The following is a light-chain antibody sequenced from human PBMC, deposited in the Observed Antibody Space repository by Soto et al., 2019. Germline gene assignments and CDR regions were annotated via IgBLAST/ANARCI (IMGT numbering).Light chain of an antibody. Sequence: DIQMTQSPSTLSASVGDRVTITCRASQTISNWLAWYQQKPGKAPRLLIYDASTLESGVPSRFCGSASGTEFTLTISSLQPDDFATYYCQQHTFGQGTKLEIK. CDR3: QQHT. CDR1: QTISNW. CDR2: DAS. V-gene: IGKV1-5*01. J-gene: IGKJ2*01.